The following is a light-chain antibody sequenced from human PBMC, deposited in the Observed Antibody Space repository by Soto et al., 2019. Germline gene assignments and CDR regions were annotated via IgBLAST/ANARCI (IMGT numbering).Light chain of an antibody. CDR2: DVS. CDR3: QHTTEFT. CDR1: SSKW. V-gene: IGKV1-5*01. Sequence: DVQMTQSPSTLAASVGDTVTMTCRSSSKWLAWYQKKPGKAPKLLIYDVSNLERGVPPRFSGSTSGAESTLTITGLQPDDLGMYYCQHTTEFTFGQGTKVEIK. J-gene: IGKJ2*01.